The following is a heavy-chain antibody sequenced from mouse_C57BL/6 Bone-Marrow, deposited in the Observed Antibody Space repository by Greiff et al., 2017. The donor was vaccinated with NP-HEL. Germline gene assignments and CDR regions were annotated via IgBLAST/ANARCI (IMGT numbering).Heavy chain of an antibody. D-gene: IGHD3-2*02. J-gene: IGHJ3*01. CDR2: IDPSDSET. V-gene: IGHV1-52*01. Sequence: QVQLQQPGAELVRPGSSVKLSCKASGYTFTSYWMHWVKQRPIQGLEWIGNIDPSDSETHYNQKFKDKATLTVDKSYSTAYMQLSSLTSEDSAVYYGARQGTDSSGHGGFAYWGQGTLVTVSA. CDR1: GYTFTSYW. CDR3: ARQGTDSSGHGGFAY.